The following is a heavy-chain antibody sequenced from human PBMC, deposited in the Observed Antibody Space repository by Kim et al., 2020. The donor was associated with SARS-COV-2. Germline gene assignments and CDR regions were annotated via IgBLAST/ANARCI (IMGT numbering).Heavy chain of an antibody. Sequence: ASVKVSCKASGYTFTSYAMHWVRQAPGQRLEWMGWINAGNGNTKYSQKFQGRVTITRDTSASTAYMELSSLRSEDTAVYYCASRVFVVVPANDAFDIWGQGTMVTVSS. D-gene: IGHD2-2*01. CDR1: GYTFTSYA. CDR3: ASRVFVVVPANDAFDI. CDR2: INAGNGNT. V-gene: IGHV1-3*01. J-gene: IGHJ3*02.